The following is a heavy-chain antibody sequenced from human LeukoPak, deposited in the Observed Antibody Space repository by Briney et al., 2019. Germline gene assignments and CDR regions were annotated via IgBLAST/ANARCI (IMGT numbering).Heavy chain of an antibody. CDR3: ARAAYYYDGSGYYLGD. J-gene: IGHJ4*02. CDR1: GCTFTDYY. Sequence: GASVKVSCKASGCTFTDYYMHWVRQAPGQGLEWMGRINPNSGGTNYAQKFQARVTMTRDTSISTAYMELSRLRSDDTALYYCARAAYYYDGSGYYLGDWGQGTLVTVSS. D-gene: IGHD3-22*01. CDR2: INPNSGGT. V-gene: IGHV1-2*06.